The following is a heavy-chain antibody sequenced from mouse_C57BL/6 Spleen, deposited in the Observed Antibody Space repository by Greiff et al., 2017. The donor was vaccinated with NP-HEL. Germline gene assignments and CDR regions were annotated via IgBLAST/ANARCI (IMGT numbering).Heavy chain of an antibody. CDR2: ISYSGST. CDR1: GYSITSGYD. J-gene: IGHJ1*03. CDR3: ARNSWYFDV. Sequence: EVKLQESGPGMVKPSQSLSLTCTVTGYSITSGYDWHWIRPFPGNKLEWMGYISYSGSTTYNPSLKSRISITHDTSKNQFCLKLNSVSTEDTATYYCARNSWYFDVWGTGTTVTVSS. V-gene: IGHV3-1*01.